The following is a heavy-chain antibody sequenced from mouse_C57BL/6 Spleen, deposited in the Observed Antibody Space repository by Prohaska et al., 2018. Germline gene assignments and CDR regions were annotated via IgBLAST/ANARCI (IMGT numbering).Heavy chain of an antibody. CDR2: INPSNGDT. V-gene: IGHV1-53*01. Sequence: SYMDSGYTFISYWMHWVQQRPGQGLEWIANINPSNGDTNYKEKFKRKVTRTVDKSSRTAYKQLSSRTSEDSAVYYCARGGYSNSAMDYWGQGTSVTGSS. CDR3: ARGGYSNSAMDY. D-gene: IGHD2-5*01. J-gene: IGHJ4*01. CDR1: GYTFISYW.